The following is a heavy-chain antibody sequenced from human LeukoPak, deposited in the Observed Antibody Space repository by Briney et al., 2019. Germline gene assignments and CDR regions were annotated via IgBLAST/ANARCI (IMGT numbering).Heavy chain of an antibody. D-gene: IGHD1-14*01. CDR2: ISSSSSYI. CDR1: GFTFSNYS. Sequence: GGSLRLSCAASGFTFSNYSMNWVRQAPGKGLEWVSSISSSSSYIYYADSVKGRFTISRDNAKNSLYLQMNSLRAEDTAVYYCARETPGSRVFDSWGQGTLVTVSS. CDR3: ARETPGSRVFDS. J-gene: IGHJ4*02. V-gene: IGHV3-21*01.